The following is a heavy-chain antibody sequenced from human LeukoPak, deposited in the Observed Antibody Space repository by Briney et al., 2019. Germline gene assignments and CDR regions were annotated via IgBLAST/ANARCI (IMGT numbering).Heavy chain of an antibody. D-gene: IGHD1-7*01. Sequence: GASVKVSCKASGYTFTGYYMHWVRQAPGQGLEWMGWINPNSGGTNYAQKFQGRVTMTRDTSISTACMELSRLRSDDTAVYYCARAELELRFYYYYYMDVWGKGTTVTVSS. CDR2: INPNSGGT. J-gene: IGHJ6*03. CDR1: GYTFTGYY. CDR3: ARAELELRFYYYYYMDV. V-gene: IGHV1-2*02.